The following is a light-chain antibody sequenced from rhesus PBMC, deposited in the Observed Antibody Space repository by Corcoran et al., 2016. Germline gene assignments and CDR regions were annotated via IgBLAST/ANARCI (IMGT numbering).Light chain of an antibody. CDR3: LQDIQLPYS. J-gene: IGKJ2*01. CDR1: QSLLHSNGNTY. Sequence: DIVMTQTPLSLPITPGEPASISCRSSQSLLHSNGNTYLHWYLQKPGQSPRLRVYGGSTRASGVPDRFRGGGAGTDVTLKISKVEAEDVGVYYCLQDIQLPYSFGQGTKVEIK. CDR2: GGS. V-gene: IGKV2-72*01.